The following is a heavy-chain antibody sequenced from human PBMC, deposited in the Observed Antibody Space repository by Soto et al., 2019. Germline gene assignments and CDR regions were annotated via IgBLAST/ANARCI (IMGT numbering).Heavy chain of an antibody. CDR2: IKFDGSEK. V-gene: IGHV3-7*03. J-gene: IGHJ4*02. Sequence: GGSLRLSCEASGFTFSDYWMSWVRQAPGKXPEWVANIKFDGSEKQYVDSVRGRFTISRDNSRNSLFLQMNSLRAGDTAVYYCVKHGGYCSSSTCYSPRNHYFDSWGQGTLVTVSS. D-gene: IGHD2-2*01. CDR1: GFTFSDYW. CDR3: VKHGGYCSSSTCYSPRNHYFDS.